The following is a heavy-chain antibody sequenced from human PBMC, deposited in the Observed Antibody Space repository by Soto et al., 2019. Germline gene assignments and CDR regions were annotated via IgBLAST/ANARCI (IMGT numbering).Heavy chain of an antibody. CDR2: ISYDGSHK. CDR3: QNGARVIVVVIGPY. Sequence: QVQLVESGGGVVQPGRSLRLSCAASGFTFSSYGMHWVRQAPGKGLEWVTIISYDGSHKYYADSVKGRFTISRDNSKNTLYLQMNSRRAEDTAVYYWQNGARVIVVVIGPYWCQGTLVTVSS. CDR1: GFTFSSYG. J-gene: IGHJ4*02. V-gene: IGHV3-30*03. D-gene: IGHD3-22*01.